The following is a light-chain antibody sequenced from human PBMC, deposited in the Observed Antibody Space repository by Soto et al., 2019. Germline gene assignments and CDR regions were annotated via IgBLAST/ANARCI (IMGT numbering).Light chain of an antibody. V-gene: IGLV2-14*01. J-gene: IGLJ2*01. CDR2: EVT. CDR3: NSYTGSDTVL. CDR1: SSDIGLYNY. Sequence: QSALTQPASVSGSPGQSITISCTGTSSDIGLYNYVSWYQHHPGKVPKLMIFEVTNRPSGVSNRFSGSKSGNTASLTISGLQADDDADYYCNSYTGSDTVLFGGGTKLTVL.